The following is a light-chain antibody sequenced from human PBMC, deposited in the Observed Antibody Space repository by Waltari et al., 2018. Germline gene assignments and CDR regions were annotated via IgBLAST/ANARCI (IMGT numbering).Light chain of an antibody. V-gene: IGKV3-15*01. Sequence: EVVMTQSPATLSVSPGERVTLFCRASQSVGNNVPWYQQKPGQSPKLLRYVAATRTTGGPDRFSGSGSGTEFTLTVTSLQSEDFAVYYCQQYDNWPPLTFGGGTKVDLK. CDR3: QQYDNWPPLT. CDR1: QSVGNN. CDR2: VAA. J-gene: IGKJ4*01.